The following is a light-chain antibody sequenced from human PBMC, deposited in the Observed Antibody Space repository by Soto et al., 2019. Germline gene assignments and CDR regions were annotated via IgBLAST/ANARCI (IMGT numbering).Light chain of an antibody. V-gene: IGLV2-14*01. Sequence: SVLTQPPSVSGAPGQRVTISCSGSSSNIGTDLYDVHWYQLHPGKAPKLRVFEVSNRPSGVSYRFSGSKSGNTASLTVSGLQAEDEADYFCSSYSISTAYLFGTGTKVTVL. CDR3: SSYSISTAYL. CDR2: EVS. J-gene: IGLJ1*01. CDR1: SSNIGTDLYD.